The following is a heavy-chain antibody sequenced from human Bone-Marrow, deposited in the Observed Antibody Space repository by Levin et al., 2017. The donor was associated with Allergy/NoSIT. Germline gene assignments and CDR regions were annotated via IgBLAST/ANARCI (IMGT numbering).Heavy chain of an antibody. V-gene: IGHV4-30-4*01. J-gene: IGHJ4*02. CDR3: ARDSARLESGFDY. CDR2: LYYSGST. D-gene: IGHD6-6*01. CDR1: GGSISSGDYY. Sequence: SETLSLTCTVSGGSISSGDYYWSWIRQPPGKGLEWIGFLYYSGSTQYNPSLKNRVTISVDTSKNQFSLKLSSVTAADTAVYYCARDSARLESGFDYWGQGTLVTVSS.